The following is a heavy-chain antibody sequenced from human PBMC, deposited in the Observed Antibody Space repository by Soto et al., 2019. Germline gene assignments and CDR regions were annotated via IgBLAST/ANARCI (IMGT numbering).Heavy chain of an antibody. CDR3: ARGRFTNPGGYMDV. J-gene: IGHJ6*03. CDR2: ASGSGGDT. CDR1: GFTFSSYG. V-gene: IGHV3-23*01. Sequence: QLLESGGDLVQPGGSLRLSCAASGFTFSSYGMSWVRQAPGKWLESVSSASGSGGDTYYADSVKGRFTISRDNSKNTLYLQMNSLTAADKAVYYCARGRFTNPGGYMDVWGRGTMVAVSS. D-gene: IGHD1-1*01.